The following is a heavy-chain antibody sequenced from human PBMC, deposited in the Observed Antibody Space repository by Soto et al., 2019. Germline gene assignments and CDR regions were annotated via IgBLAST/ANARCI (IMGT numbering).Heavy chain of an antibody. CDR3: ARGRFRGQLYGRRYYYGMDV. CDR2: INHSGST. J-gene: IGHJ6*02. CDR1: GGSFSGYY. V-gene: IGHV4-34*01. D-gene: IGHD6-13*01. Sequence: PSETLSLTCAVYGGSFSGYYWSWIRQPPGKGLEWIGEINHSGSTNYNPSLKSRVTISVDTSKNQFSLKLSSVTAADTAVYYCARGRFRGQLYGRRYYYGMDVWGQGTTVT.